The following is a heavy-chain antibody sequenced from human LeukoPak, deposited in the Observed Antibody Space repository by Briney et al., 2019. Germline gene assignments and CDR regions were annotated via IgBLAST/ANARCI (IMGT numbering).Heavy chain of an antibody. CDR3: AGGTTWIQLWSFDY. D-gene: IGHD5-18*01. CDR2: ISSSSSYI. Sequence: RRSLRLSCAASGFTFSSYSMNWVRQAPGKGLEWVSSISSSSSYIYYADSVKGRFTISRDNAKNSLYLQMNSLRAEDTAVYYCAGGTTWIQLWSFDYWGQGTLVTVSS. V-gene: IGHV3-21*01. J-gene: IGHJ4*02. CDR1: GFTFSSYS.